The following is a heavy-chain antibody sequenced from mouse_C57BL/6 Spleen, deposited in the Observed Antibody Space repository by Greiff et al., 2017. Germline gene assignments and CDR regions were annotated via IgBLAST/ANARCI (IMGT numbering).Heavy chain of an antibody. Sequence: EVQLQQSGPVLVKPGASVKMSCKASGYTFTDYYMNWVKQSHGKSLEWIGVINPYNGGTSYNQKFKGKATLTVDKSSSTAYMELNSLTAEDDAVYYCAGRTTVVATEAMDYWGQGTSVTVSS. J-gene: IGHJ4*01. V-gene: IGHV1-19*01. CDR1: GYTFTDYY. CDR2: INPYNGGT. D-gene: IGHD1-1*01. CDR3: AGRTTVVATEAMDY.